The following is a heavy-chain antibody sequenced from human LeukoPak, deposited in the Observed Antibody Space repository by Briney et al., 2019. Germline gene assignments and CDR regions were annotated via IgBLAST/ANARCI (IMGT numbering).Heavy chain of an antibody. CDR2: INHSGST. CDR1: GGSFSGYY. CDR3: ARAKTYYYDSSGYAY. D-gene: IGHD3-22*01. Sequence: NPSETLSLTCAVYGGSFSGYYWSWIRQPPGKGLEWIGEINHSGSTNYNPSLKSRVTISVDTSKNQFSLKLSSVTAEDTAVYYYARAKTYYYDSSGYAYWGQGTLVTVSS. J-gene: IGHJ4*02. V-gene: IGHV4-34*01.